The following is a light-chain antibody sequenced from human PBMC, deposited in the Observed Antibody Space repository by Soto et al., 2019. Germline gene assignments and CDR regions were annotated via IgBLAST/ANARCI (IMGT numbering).Light chain of an antibody. J-gene: IGLJ1*01. CDR2: EVS. CDR1: ISDVGGYNY. CDR3: SSYISSSTTYV. V-gene: IGLV2-14*01. Sequence: QASLTQPASVSVSPGQSITISCTGTISDVGGYNYVSWYQQHPGKAPKLMIYEVSNRPSGVSNRFSGSKSGNTASLTISGLQAEDEGDYYCSSYISSSTTYVFGNGTKV.